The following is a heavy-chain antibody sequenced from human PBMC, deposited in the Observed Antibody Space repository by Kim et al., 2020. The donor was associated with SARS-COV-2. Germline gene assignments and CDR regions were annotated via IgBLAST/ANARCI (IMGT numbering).Heavy chain of an antibody. CDR2: IYSGGST. CDR3: ARDFSLRPVVGYYGMDV. CDR1: GFTVSSNY. Sequence: GGSLRLSCAASGFTVSSNYMSWVRQAPGKGLEWVSVIYSGGSTYYADSVKGRFTISRDNSKNTLYLQMNSLRAEDTAVYYCARDFSLRPVVGYYGMDVWGQGTTVTVSS. D-gene: IGHD2-21*01. V-gene: IGHV3-66*02. J-gene: IGHJ6*02.